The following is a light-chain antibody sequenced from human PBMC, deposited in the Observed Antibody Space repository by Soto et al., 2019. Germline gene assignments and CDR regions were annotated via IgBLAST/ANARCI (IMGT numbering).Light chain of an antibody. CDR3: QSYDISLSGSVV. CDR1: SSNLGAGYD. V-gene: IGLV1-40*01. CDR2: GNN. J-gene: IGLJ2*01. Sequence: QSALTQPPSVSGAPGQRVTISCTGSSSNLGAGYDVHWCQQFPGTAPKLLIYGNNNRPSGVPDRFSGSKSGTSASLAITGLQADDEADYYCQSYDISLSGSVVFGGGTQLTVL.